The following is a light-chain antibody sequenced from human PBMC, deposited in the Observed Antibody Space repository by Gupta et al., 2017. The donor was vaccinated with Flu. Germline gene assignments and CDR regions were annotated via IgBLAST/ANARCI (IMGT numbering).Light chain of an antibody. CDR3: QHYNTYPWT. V-gene: IGKV1-5*03. CDR2: KAS. CDR1: QTISSW. Sequence: PSTLSASVGDRVTITCRVSQTISSWLAWYQQRPGKAPNLLIYKASTLESGVPSRFSGSGSGTEFILTISSLQPDDFATYYCQHYNTYPWTFGQGTKVEVK. J-gene: IGKJ1*01.